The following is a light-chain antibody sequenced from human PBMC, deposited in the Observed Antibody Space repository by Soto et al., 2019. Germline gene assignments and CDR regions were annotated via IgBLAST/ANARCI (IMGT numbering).Light chain of an antibody. CDR1: QDIKTY. CDR2: DAS. J-gene: IGKJ3*01. CDR3: QQYDTLPFT. Sequence: DIQMTQSPSSLSASVGDRVTITCQASQDIKTYLHWYQQRPGRAPRRLFYDASSVDIGVPSRFSGSGSGTHFSFTISSLQPEDFGSYFCQQYDTLPFTFGPGTTVDVK. V-gene: IGKV1-33*01.